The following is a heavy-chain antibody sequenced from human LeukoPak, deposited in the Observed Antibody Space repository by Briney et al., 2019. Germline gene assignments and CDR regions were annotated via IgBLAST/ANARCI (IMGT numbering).Heavy chain of an antibody. CDR2: VSHSGST. CDR3: ARGGYYYGSGSYSAFDI. Sequence: ASETLSLTCTVSGGSVSNTNYYWAWIRQPPGKGLERIGSVSHSGSTYYNPSLKSRVSTSVDTSKNQFSLKLSSVTAADTAVYYCARGGYYYGSGSYSAFDIWGQGTMVTVSS. CDR1: GGSVSNTNYY. D-gene: IGHD3-10*01. J-gene: IGHJ3*02. V-gene: IGHV4-39*01.